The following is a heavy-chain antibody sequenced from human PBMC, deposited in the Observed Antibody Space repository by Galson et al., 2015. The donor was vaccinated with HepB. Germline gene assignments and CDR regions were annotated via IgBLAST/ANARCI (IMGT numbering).Heavy chain of an antibody. V-gene: IGHV1-69*02. Sequence: SVKVSCQASGGTFSSYTISWVRQAPGQGLEWMGRIIPILGIANYAQKFQGRVTITADKSTSTAYMELSSLRSEDTAVYYCGGDCHPGDYYYGMDVWGQGTTVTVSS. J-gene: IGHJ6*02. CDR2: IIPILGIA. CDR3: GGDCHPGDYYYGMDV. D-gene: IGHD2-21*02. CDR1: GGTFSSYT.